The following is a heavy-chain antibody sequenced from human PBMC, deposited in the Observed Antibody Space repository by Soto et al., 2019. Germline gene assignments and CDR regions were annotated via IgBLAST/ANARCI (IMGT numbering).Heavy chain of an antibody. J-gene: IGHJ6*03. CDR3: ARGLNDILTHDYYYYYMDV. Sequence: GGSLRLSCAASGFTFSSYSMNWVRQAPGKGLEWVSSISSSSSYIYYADSVKGRFTISRDNAKNSLYLQMNSLRAEDTAVYYCARGLNDILTHDYYYYYMDVSGKGTTVTVSS. CDR1: GFTFSSYS. CDR2: ISSSSSYI. D-gene: IGHD3-9*01. V-gene: IGHV3-21*01.